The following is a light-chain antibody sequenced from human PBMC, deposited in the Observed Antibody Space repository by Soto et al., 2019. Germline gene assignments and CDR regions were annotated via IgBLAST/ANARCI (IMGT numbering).Light chain of an antibody. J-gene: IGKJ2*01. CDR3: QRYENSVMYT. CDR1: QSVRSSF. V-gene: IGKV3-20*01. CDR2: DVS. Sequence: EIVLTQSPGTLSLSPGERATLSCRASQSVRSSFFAWYQQKPGQAPRLLIYDVSVRATGIPDRFSGSGSGTDFTLTINRLEPEDFAVYYCQRYENSVMYTFGQGTKLEIK.